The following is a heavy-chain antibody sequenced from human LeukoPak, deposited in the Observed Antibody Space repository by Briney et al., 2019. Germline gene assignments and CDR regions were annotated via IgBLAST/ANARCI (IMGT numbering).Heavy chain of an antibody. CDR1: GGSISSGGYY. CDR3: ASERITIFGVVED. Sequence: SQTLSLTCTVSGGSISSGGYYWSWIRQHPGKGLEWIGYIYYSGSTYYNPSLKSRVTISVDTSKNQFSPKLSSVTAADTAVYYCASERITIFGVVEDWGQGTLATVSS. V-gene: IGHV4-31*03. D-gene: IGHD3-3*01. CDR2: IYYSGST. J-gene: IGHJ4*02.